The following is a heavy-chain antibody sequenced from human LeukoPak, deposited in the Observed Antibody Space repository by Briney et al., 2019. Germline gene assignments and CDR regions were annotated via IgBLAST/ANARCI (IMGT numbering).Heavy chain of an antibody. J-gene: IGHJ4*02. Sequence: GGALRLSCAASGFTFSDEYMSWIRQAPGNGLEWVSGISGSGGDTYYADSVKGRFTISRDNSKNTLNLQMNSLRAEDTALYYCAKDQNYESSGYYGGFDYWGQGTLVTVSS. V-gene: IGHV3-23*01. CDR1: GFTFSDEY. D-gene: IGHD3-22*01. CDR3: AKDQNYESSGYYGGFDY. CDR2: ISGSGGDT.